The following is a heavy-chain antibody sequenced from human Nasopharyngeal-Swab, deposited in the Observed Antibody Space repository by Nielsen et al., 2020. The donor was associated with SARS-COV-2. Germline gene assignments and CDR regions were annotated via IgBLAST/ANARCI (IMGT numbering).Heavy chain of an antibody. J-gene: IGHJ4*02. CDR3: ARLYGDYPDY. Sequence: SETLSPTCTVSGGSISSSSYYWGWIRQPPGKGLEWIGSIYYSGSTYYNPSLKSRVTISVDTSKNQFSLKLSSVTAADTAVYYCARLYGDYPDYWGQGTLVTVSS. CDR1: GGSISSSSYY. D-gene: IGHD4-17*01. CDR2: IYYSGST. V-gene: IGHV4-39*01.